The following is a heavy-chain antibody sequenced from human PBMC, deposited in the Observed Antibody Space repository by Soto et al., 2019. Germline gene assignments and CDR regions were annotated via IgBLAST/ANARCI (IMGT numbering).Heavy chain of an antibody. D-gene: IGHD2-2*01. J-gene: IGHJ4*02. CDR1: GGTFCSYA. CDR2: IIPVSGAA. Sequence: QVQLVQSGAEVKKPGSSVKVSCKASGGTFCSYAFSWVRQAPGQGLEWMGGIIPVSGAAHYAQKCQGRVTITADESTSTAYMELSSLSSQDTAVYYCATALGCRSTSCTLDYWGQGTRVIVSS. V-gene: IGHV1-69*01. CDR3: ATALGCRSTSCTLDY.